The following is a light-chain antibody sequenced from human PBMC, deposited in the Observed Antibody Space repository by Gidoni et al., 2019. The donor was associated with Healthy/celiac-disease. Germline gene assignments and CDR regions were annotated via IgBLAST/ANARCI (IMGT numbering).Light chain of an antibody. J-gene: IGKJ2*01. V-gene: IGKV3-15*01. CDR2: GAS. CDR3: QQYNNWYT. Sequence: EIVMTQSPATLSVSPGERATHSCRASQSVSSNLAWYQQKPGQAPRLLIYGASTRATGIPARFSGSGSGTEFTLTISSLQSEDFAVYYCQQYNNWYTFGQXTKLEIK. CDR1: QSVSSN.